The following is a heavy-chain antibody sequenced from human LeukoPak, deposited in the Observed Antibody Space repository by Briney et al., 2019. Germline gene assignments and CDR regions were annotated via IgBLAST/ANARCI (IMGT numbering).Heavy chain of an antibody. CDR1: GFTFSSYS. CDR3: ARDAFPGIAVAGSGFDP. D-gene: IGHD6-19*01. V-gene: IGHV3-21*04. Sequence: GGSLRLSCAASGFTFSSYSMNWVRQAPGKGLEWVSSISSSSSYIYYADSVKGRFTISRDNAKNSLYLQMNSLRAEDTAVYYCARDAFPGIAVAGSGFDPWGQGTLVTVSS. J-gene: IGHJ5*02. CDR2: ISSSSSYI.